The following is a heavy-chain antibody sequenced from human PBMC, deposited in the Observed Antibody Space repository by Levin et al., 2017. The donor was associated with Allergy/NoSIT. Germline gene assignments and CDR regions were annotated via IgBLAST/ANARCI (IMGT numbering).Heavy chain of an antibody. V-gene: IGHV1-2*02. D-gene: IGHD6-19*01. Sequence: GESLKISCKASGYTFTGYYMHWVRQAPGQGLEWMGWINPNSGGTNYAQKFQGRVTMTRDTSISTAYMELSRLRSDDTAVYYCARARVSGYSSAADYWGQGTLVTVSS. CDR3: ARARVSGYSSAADY. J-gene: IGHJ4*02. CDR1: GYTFTGYY. CDR2: INPNSGGT.